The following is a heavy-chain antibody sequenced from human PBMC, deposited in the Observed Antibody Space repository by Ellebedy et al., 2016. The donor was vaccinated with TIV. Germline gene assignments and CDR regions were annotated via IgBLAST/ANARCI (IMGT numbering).Heavy chain of an antibody. V-gene: IGHV1-69*04. Sequence: SVKVSXXASGGTFSSYAISWVRQAPGQGLEWMGRIIPILGIANYAQKFQGRVTITADKSTSTAYMELSSLRSEDTAVYYCAGVVVPAAIPGFDYWGQGTLVTVSS. CDR3: AGVVVPAAIPGFDY. CDR1: GGTFSSYA. D-gene: IGHD2-2*02. CDR2: IIPILGIA. J-gene: IGHJ4*02.